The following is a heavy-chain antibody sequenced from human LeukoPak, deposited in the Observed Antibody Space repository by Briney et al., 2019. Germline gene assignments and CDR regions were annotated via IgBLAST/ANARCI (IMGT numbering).Heavy chain of an antibody. CDR1: GYSFTNYW. CDR2: THPGDSDT. Sequence: GESLKISCRTSGYSFTNYWIGWVRQMPGKGLEWMGITHPGDSDTGYSPSFQGLVTISVDNSINTAYLQWNSLQASDTAIYFCVKHGGGRDPDYWGQGAQVTVSS. D-gene: IGHD3-10*01. V-gene: IGHV5-51*01. CDR3: VKHGGGRDPDY. J-gene: IGHJ4*02.